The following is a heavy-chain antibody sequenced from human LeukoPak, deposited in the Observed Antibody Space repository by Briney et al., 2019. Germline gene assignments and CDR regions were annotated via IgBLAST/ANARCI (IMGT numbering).Heavy chain of an antibody. Sequence: PSETLSLTCTVSGGSISTYYWGWIRQPPGKGLEWIGYIYYIGTTNYNPSLKSRVTISVDTSKNQFSLKLSSVTAADTAFYYCARDQGYGGFDYWGQGALVTVSS. J-gene: IGHJ4*02. CDR3: ARDQGYGGFDY. CDR2: IYYIGTT. V-gene: IGHV4-59*01. D-gene: IGHD3-16*01. CDR1: GGSISTYY.